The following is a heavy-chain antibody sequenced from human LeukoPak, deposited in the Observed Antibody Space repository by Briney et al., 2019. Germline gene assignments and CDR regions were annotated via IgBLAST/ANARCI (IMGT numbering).Heavy chain of an antibody. CDR2: ISSSSSYI. J-gene: IGHJ4*02. V-gene: IGHV3-21*01. CDR1: GFTFSSYS. D-gene: IGHD3-9*01. CDR3: AREDILTGYPIADY. Sequence: GGSLRLSCAASGFTFSSYSMHWVRQAPGKGLEWVSSISSSSSYIYYADSVKGRFTISRDNAKNSLYLQMNSLRAEDTAVYYCAREDILTGYPIADYSGQGTLGTVSS.